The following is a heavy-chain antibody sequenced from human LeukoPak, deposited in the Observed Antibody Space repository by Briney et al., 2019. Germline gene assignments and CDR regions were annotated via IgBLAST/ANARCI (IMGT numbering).Heavy chain of an antibody. D-gene: IGHD1-26*01. CDR3: ARRWSYGAFDI. CDR2: IGTAGDT. CDR1: GFTFSSYD. V-gene: IGHV3-13*01. J-gene: IGHJ3*02. Sequence: GGSLRLSCAASGFTFSSYDMHWVRHATGKGLEWVSAIGTAGDTYYPGSVKGRFTISRENAKNSLYLQMNSLRAGDTAVYYCARRWSYGAFDIWGQGTMVTVSS.